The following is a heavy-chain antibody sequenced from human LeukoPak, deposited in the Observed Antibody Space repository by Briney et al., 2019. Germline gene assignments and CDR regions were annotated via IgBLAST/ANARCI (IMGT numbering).Heavy chain of an antibody. D-gene: IGHD3-10*01. J-gene: IGHJ5*02. CDR3: ARGAYGSGSYRVRWFDP. V-gene: IGHV4-4*07. Sequence: SETLSLTCTVSGGSISSYYWSWIRQPPGKGLEWIGRIYTSGSTNYNPSLKSRVTMSVDTSKNQFSLKLSSVTAADTAVYYCARGAYGSGSYRVRWFDPWGQGTLVTVSS. CDR1: GGSISSYY. CDR2: IYTSGST.